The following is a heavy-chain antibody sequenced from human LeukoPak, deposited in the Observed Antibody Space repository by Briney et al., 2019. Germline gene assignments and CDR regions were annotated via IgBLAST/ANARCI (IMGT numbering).Heavy chain of an antibody. CDR3: ARYPPFDF. V-gene: IGHV5-51*01. Sequence: GESLKISCKGSGYSFTNYWIGWVRQMPGKGLEWMGIIYPGDSDTRYSPSFQGQVTISADKSINTAYLQWSSLNASDTAMYYCARYPPFDFWGQGTLVTVSS. J-gene: IGHJ4*02. CDR2: IYPGDSDT. CDR1: GYSFTNYW.